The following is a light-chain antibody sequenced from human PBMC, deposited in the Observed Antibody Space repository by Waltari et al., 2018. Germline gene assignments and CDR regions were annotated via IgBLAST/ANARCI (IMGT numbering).Light chain of an antibody. J-gene: IGKJ3*01. CDR3: QQLNSYPLT. V-gene: IGKV1-39*01. CDR2: AAS. CDR1: QSISSY. Sequence: QMTQSPSTLSASIGDRVTITCRASQSISSYLNWYQQKPGKAPKLLIYAASSLQSGVPSRFSGSGSGTDFTLTISSLQPEDFATYYCQQLNSYPLTFGPGTKVDIK.